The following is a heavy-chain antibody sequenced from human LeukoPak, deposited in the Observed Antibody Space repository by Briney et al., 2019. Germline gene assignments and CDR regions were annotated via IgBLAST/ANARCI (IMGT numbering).Heavy chain of an antibody. CDR1: GFTFSSYW. CDR3: ARDHTPYYDFWSGYSPDY. V-gene: IGHV3-7*01. J-gene: IGHJ4*02. D-gene: IGHD3-3*01. Sequence: GGSLRLSCAASGFTFSSYWMSWVRQAPGKGLEWVANIKQDGSEKYYVDSVKGRFTISRDNAKNSLYLQMNSLRAEDTAVYYCARDHTPYYDFWSGYSPDYWGQGTLVTVSS. CDR2: IKQDGSEK.